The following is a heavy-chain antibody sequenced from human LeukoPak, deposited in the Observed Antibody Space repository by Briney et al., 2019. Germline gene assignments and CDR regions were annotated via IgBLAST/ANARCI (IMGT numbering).Heavy chain of an antibody. CDR2: ITGDGDTT. J-gene: IGHJ4*02. Sequence: GGSLRLSCAASGFTFSSYAMSWVRQAPGKGLEWVSAITGDGDTTYYADSVRGRFTISRDNSKNTLYLQVNSLRAEDTAVYYCAKRGAGGKLFDYWGQGALVTVSS. CDR3: AKRGAGGKLFDY. V-gene: IGHV3-23*01. D-gene: IGHD6-13*01. CDR1: GFTFSSYA.